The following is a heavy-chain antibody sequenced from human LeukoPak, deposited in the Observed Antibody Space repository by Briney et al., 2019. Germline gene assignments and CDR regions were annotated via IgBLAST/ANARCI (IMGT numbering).Heavy chain of an antibody. J-gene: IGHJ4*02. CDR3: ARRSTVPNNYYLDY. V-gene: IGHV3-11*01. CDR2: ISSSGSTT. D-gene: IGHD1-1*01. Sequence: GRSLRLSCAASGFTFRDYYISWIRQAPGKGLEWIAYISSSGSTTYYGDSVKGRFTISRDNAKNSLSLQMNSLRADDTAVYYCARRSTVPNNYYLDYRGQGALVTVSS. CDR1: GFTFRDYY.